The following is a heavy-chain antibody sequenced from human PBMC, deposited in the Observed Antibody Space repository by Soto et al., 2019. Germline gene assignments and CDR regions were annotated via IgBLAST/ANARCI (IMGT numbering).Heavy chain of an antibody. CDR1: GFTFSSYG. J-gene: IGHJ6*02. CDR2: IWYDGSNK. CDR3: ARKTTDKGYYYGMDV. V-gene: IGHV3-33*01. Sequence: PGGSLRLSCAASGFTFSSYGMHWVRQAPGKGLEWVAVIWYDGSNKYYADSVKGRFTISRDNSKNTLYLQMNSLRAEDTAVYYCARKTTDKGYYYGMDVWGQGTTVTVSS.